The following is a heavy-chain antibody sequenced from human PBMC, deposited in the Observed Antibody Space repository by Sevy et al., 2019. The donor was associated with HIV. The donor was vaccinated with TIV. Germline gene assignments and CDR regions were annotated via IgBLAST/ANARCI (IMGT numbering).Heavy chain of an antibody. CDR1: GFTFSSYG. Sequence: GGSLRLSCAASGFTFSSYGMHWVRQAPGKGLEWVAVISYDGSNKYYADSVKGRFTISRDNSKNTLYLQMNSLRAEDTAVYSCAKGPLDIAVVPAAILRWGQGTLVTVSS. V-gene: IGHV3-30*18. J-gene: IGHJ4*02. CDR2: ISYDGSNK. D-gene: IGHD2-2*01. CDR3: AKGPLDIAVVPAAILR.